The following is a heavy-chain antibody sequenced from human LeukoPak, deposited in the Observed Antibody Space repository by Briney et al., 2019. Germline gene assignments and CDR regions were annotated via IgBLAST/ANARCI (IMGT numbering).Heavy chain of an antibody. CDR2: IYSGGST. V-gene: IGHV3-53*01. D-gene: IGHD1-26*01. J-gene: IGHJ4*02. CDR1: GFTVSSNY. Sequence: GGSLRLSCAASGFTVSSNYTSWVRQAPGKGLEWVSVIYSGGSTYYADSVKGRFTISRDNSKNTLYLQMNSLRAEDTAVYYCARAEVGVNYYFDYWGQGTLVTVSS. CDR3: ARAEVGVNYYFDY.